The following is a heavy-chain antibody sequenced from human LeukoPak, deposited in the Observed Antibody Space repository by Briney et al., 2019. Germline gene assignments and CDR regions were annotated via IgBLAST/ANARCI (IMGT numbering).Heavy chain of an antibody. Sequence: GGSLRLSCAASGFTFSSYAMHWVRQAPGKGLEWVAVISYDGSNKYYADSVKGRFTISRDNSKNTLYLQMNSLRAEDTAVYYCARGSVGSGYYPLADFDYWGQGTLVTVSS. CDR1: GFTFSSYA. CDR3: ARGSVGSGYYPLADFDY. J-gene: IGHJ4*02. D-gene: IGHD3-22*01. V-gene: IGHV3-30*14. CDR2: ISYDGSNK.